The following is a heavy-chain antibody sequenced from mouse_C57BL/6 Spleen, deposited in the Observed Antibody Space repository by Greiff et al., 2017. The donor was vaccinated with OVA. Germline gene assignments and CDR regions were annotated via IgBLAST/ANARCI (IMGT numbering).Heavy chain of an antibody. CDR2: IHPISGST. Sequence: QVQLQQPGAELVKPGASVKLSCKASGYTFTSYWMHWVKQRPGQGLEWIGMIHPISGSTNYNEKFKSKATLTVDKSSSTAYMQLSSLTSEDSAVYYCAREEGTTVVDPFDYWGQGTTLTVSS. J-gene: IGHJ2*01. CDR1: GYTFTSYW. V-gene: IGHV1-64*01. D-gene: IGHD1-1*01. CDR3: AREEGTTVVDPFDY.